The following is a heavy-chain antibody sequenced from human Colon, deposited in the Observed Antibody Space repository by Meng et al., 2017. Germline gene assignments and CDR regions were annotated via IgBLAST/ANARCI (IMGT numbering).Heavy chain of an antibody. V-gene: IGHV4-4*02. J-gene: IGHJ4*02. CDR3: ARKRTSPGTLGFDY. CDR1: GDSISSGNG. Sequence: HVQLQESGPGLGKPSGTLSLTFAVSGDSISSGNGWTWVRQPPGKGLEWIGEIYPSGRTSSNPSLQGRVTILLDKSKNQFSLELNSVTAADTAIYFCARKRTSPGTLGFDYWGQGTLVTVSS. D-gene: IGHD6-13*01. CDR2: IYPSGRT.